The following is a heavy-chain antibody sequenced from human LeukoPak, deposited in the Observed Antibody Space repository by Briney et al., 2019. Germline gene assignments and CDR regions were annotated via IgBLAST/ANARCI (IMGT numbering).Heavy chain of an antibody. J-gene: IGHJ4*02. D-gene: IGHD6-19*01. CDR2: IGIRGDT. CDR1: GFTFIDYD. V-gene: IGHV3-13*01. CDR3: ARGGIQVSGIDEFDY. Sequence: GGSLRLSCAASGFTFIDYDMHWVRQVIGKGLERVSAIGIRGDTHYSGSVKDRFTISRENAESSLYLQMNSLRAEDTAVYYCARGGIQVSGIDEFDYWGQGTLVTVSS.